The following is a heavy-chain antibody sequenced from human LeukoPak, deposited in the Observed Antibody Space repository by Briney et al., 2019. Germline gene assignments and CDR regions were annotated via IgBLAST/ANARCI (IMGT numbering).Heavy chain of an antibody. Sequence: GGSLRLSCAASGFTFSSYAMSWVRQAPGKGLEWVSAISGSGGSTYYADSVKGRFTISRDNSKNTLYLQMNSLRAEDTAVYYCAKAGGEYCSSTSCERHPFDYWGQGTLVTVSS. CDR3: AKAGGEYCSSTSCERHPFDY. CDR1: GFTFSSYA. D-gene: IGHD2-2*01. V-gene: IGHV3-23*01. CDR2: ISGSGGST. J-gene: IGHJ4*02.